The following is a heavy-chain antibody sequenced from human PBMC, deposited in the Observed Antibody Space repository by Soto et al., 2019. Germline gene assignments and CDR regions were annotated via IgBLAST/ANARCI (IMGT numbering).Heavy chain of an antibody. D-gene: IGHD6-19*01. Sequence: ASVNVSCKASGGTFSSYAISWVRQAPGQGLEWMGGIIPIFGTANYAQKFQGRVTITADESTSTAYMELSSLRSEDTAVYYCARAEIAVAGTEFDYWGQGTLVTVSS. CDR2: IIPIFGTA. V-gene: IGHV1-69*13. CDR1: GGTFSSYA. J-gene: IGHJ4*02. CDR3: ARAEIAVAGTEFDY.